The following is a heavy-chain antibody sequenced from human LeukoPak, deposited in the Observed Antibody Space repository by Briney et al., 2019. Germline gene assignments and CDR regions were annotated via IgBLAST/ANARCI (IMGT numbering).Heavy chain of an antibody. CDR3: ARVSSSWYAYYFDY. CDR1: GYTFTSYY. CDR2: INPIGGGT. J-gene: IGHJ4*02. D-gene: IGHD6-13*01. Sequence: ASVKVSCKASGYTFTSYYMHWVRQAPGQGLEWMGIINPIGGGTSYAQKFQGRVTMTRDMSTSTVYMELSSLRSEDTAVYYCARVSSSWYAYYFDYWGQGTLVTVSS. V-gene: IGHV1-46*01.